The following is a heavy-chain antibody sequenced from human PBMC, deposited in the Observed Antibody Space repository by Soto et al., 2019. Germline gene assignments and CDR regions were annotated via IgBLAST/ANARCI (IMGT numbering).Heavy chain of an antibody. Sequence: QVQLVQSGAEVKKPGSSVKVSYEASGGTFSSYPINWVRQAPGQGLEWMGGIIPFFGTSNYAQKFQGRVTITADDSTSTAYMELRSLRSEDTAVYYCARVGHITNYGMAVWGQGPTVTVSS. CDR1: GGTFSSYP. J-gene: IGHJ6*02. CDR2: IIPFFGTS. V-gene: IGHV1-69*01. D-gene: IGHD1-26*01. CDR3: ARVGHITNYGMAV.